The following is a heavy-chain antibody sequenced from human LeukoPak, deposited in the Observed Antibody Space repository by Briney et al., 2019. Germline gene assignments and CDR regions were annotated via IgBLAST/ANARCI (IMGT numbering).Heavy chain of an antibody. J-gene: IGHJ6*03. CDR3: ARVCIAAAGTFYYYYMDV. CDR2: IYYSGST. CDR1: GGSISSSSYY. V-gene: IGHV4-39*07. Sequence: SETLSLTCTVSGGSISSSSYYWGWIRQPPGKGLEWIGSIYYSGSTYYNPSLKSRVTISVDTSKNQFSLKLSSVTAADTAVYYCARVCIAAAGTFYYYYMDVWGKGTTVTISS. D-gene: IGHD6-13*01.